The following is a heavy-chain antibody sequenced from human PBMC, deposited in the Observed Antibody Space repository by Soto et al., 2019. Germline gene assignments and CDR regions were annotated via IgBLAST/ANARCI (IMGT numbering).Heavy chain of an antibody. J-gene: IGHJ5*02. CDR1: GGSISSYY. Sequence: SETLSLTCTVSGGSISSYYWSWIRLPPGKGLEWIGYIYYNGSTNYNPSLKSRVTISVDTSKNQFSLKLSSVTAADTAVYYCARGPYYYGSGSYYMHWLDPWGQGTLVTVSS. V-gene: IGHV4-59*01. CDR3: ARGPYYYGSGSYYMHWLDP. D-gene: IGHD3-10*01. CDR2: IYYNGST.